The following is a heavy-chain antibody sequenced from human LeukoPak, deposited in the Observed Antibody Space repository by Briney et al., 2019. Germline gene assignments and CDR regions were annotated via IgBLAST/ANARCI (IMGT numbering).Heavy chain of an antibody. Sequence: HPGGSLRLSCAASGFTFSSYAMSWVRQAPGKGLEWVSAISGSGGSTYYADSVKGRFTISRDNAKNSLYLQMNSLRAEDTAVYYCARDYDFWSGYFSFDPWGQGTLVTVSS. D-gene: IGHD3-3*01. V-gene: IGHV3-23*01. CDR2: ISGSGGST. CDR3: ARDYDFWSGYFSFDP. J-gene: IGHJ5*02. CDR1: GFTFSSYA.